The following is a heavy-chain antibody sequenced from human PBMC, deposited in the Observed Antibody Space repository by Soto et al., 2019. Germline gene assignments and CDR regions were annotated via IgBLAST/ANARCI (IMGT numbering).Heavy chain of an antibody. CDR3: ATGTVTQRDHDAFDI. D-gene: IGHD4-17*01. CDR1: GFTFSSYA. CDR2: ISSNGGST. Sequence: EVQLVESGGGLVQSGGSLRLSCAASGFTFSSYAMHWVRQAPGKGLEYVSAISSNGGSTYYANSVKGRFTISRDNSKNTLYLQMGSLRAEDMDVYYCATGTVTQRDHDAFDIWGQGTMVTVSS. J-gene: IGHJ3*02. V-gene: IGHV3-64*01.